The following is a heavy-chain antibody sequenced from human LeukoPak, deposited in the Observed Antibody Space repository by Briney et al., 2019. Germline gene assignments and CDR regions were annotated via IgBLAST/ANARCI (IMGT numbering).Heavy chain of an antibody. Sequence: GGSLRLSCAASGFSFSDYYMTWIRQSPGKGLEWVSGISGSGGVKNYVDSTKGRFTISRDNSKNTLSLEMTRLGAEDTAIYYCAKDQPGAGFDLWGQGTLVTVAS. CDR1: GFSFSDYY. J-gene: IGHJ5*02. D-gene: IGHD1-1*01. V-gene: IGHV3-23*01. CDR3: AKDQPGAGFDL. CDR2: ISGSGGVK.